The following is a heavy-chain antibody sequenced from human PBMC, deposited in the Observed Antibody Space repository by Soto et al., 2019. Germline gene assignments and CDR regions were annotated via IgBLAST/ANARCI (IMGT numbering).Heavy chain of an antibody. J-gene: IGHJ3*02. CDR1: GFTFRNYG. CDR2: ISYDGTNK. CDR3: ARREAFDI. Sequence: QVQLVESGGGVVQPGRSLRLSCEASGFTFRNYGMHWVRQAPGKGLEWVAFISYDGTNKFYADSVKGRFTISRDNSKNTLYLQMNSLRTEDTAVYYCARREAFDIWGQGTMVTVSS. V-gene: IGHV3-30*03.